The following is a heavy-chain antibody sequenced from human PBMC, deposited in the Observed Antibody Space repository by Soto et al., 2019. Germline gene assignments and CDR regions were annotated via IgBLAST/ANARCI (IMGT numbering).Heavy chain of an antibody. J-gene: IGHJ4*02. Sequence: GGSLRLSCAASGFTFSSYSMNWVRQAPGKGLEWVSSISSSSSYIYYADSVKGRFTISRDNAKNSLYLQMNSLRAEDTAVYYCARGEDIVVVVAATPGDYFDYWGQGTLVTVSS. CDR2: ISSSSSYI. CDR3: ARGEDIVVVVAATPGDYFDY. CDR1: GFTFSSYS. V-gene: IGHV3-21*01. D-gene: IGHD2-15*01.